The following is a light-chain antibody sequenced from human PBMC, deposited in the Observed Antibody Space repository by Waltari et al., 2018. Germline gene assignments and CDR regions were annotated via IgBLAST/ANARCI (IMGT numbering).Light chain of an antibody. CDR1: SSNIGINY. CDR2: GNN. CDR3: AAWDDSLYWV. Sequence: QSVLTQPPSASGTPGQRVTISCSGSSSNIGINYVYWYQQLPGTAPKLLIYGNNQRPSGVPDPFSGSQSGTSASLAISGLRSEDEADYYCAAWDDSLYWVFGGGTKLTVL. V-gene: IGLV1-47*01. J-gene: IGLJ3*02.